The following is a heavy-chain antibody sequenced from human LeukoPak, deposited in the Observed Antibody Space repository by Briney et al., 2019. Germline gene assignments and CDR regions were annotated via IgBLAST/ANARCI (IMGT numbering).Heavy chain of an antibody. D-gene: IGHD6-13*01. V-gene: IGHV4-4*02. CDR1: GGSIKSNNW. CDR3: ARVVAAAAFWFDP. CDR2: IYHSGST. J-gene: IGHJ5*02. Sequence: SETLSLTCAVSGGSIKSNNWWSWVRQPPGRGLEWIGEIYHSGSTNYNPSLESRVTVSVDKSKNQFSLDLSSVTAADTAVYYCARVVAAAAFWFDPWGQGTLVTVSS.